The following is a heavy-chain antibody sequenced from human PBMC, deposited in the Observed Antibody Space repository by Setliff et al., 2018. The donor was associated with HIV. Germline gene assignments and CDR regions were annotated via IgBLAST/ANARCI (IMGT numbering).Heavy chain of an antibody. V-gene: IGHV4-4*07. J-gene: IGHJ4*02. Sequence: SETLSLTCTVSGGSISSYYWSWIRQPAGKGLEWIGRIYTSGSTNYNPSLKSRVTMSVDTSKNQFSLKLSSVTAADTAVYYCAADVPNFSDDYIPIDYWGRGTLVTVSS. CDR3: AADVPNFSDDYIPIDY. D-gene: IGHD4-4*01. CDR2: IYTSGST. CDR1: GGSISSYY.